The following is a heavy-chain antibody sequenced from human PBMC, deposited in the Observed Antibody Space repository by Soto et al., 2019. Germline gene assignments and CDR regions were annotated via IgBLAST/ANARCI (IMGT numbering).Heavy chain of an antibody. CDR3: AREGRGIEALYYFDY. D-gene: IGHD6-13*01. CDR2: IYHSGST. Sequence: PSETLSLTCTVSGGSISSGDYYWSWIRQPPGKGLEWIGYIYHSGSTYYNPSLKSRVTISVDTSKNQFSLKLSSVTAADTAVYYCAREGRGIEALYYFDYWGQGTLVTVSS. J-gene: IGHJ4*02. CDR1: GGSISSGDYY. V-gene: IGHV4-30-4*01.